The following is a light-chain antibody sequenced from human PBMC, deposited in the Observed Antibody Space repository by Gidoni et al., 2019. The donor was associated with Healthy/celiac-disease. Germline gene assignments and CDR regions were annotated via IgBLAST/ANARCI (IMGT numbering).Light chain of an antibody. CDR1: QSSSTY. V-gene: IGKV1-39*01. CDR2: AAS. Sequence: DIQMTQSPSSLSASVGDRVTITCRASQSSSTYLNWYQQKPGKAPKLLFYAASSLQSGVPSRISGSGSGTDFTLTISSLQPEDFATYYCQQSYSTPPWTFGQGTKVEIK. J-gene: IGKJ1*01. CDR3: QQSYSTPPWT.